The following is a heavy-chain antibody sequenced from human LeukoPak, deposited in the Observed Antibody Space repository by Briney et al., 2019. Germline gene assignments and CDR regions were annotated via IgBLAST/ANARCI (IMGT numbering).Heavy chain of an antibody. D-gene: IGHD3-22*01. CDR2: ISWNSGSI. V-gene: IGHV3-9*03. J-gene: IGHJ4*02. CDR3: EKSGGSPGSNGYYDYFDY. Sequence: GRSLRLSCAASGFTFDDYAMHWVRQTPGKGLEWVSSISWNSGSIDYADSVKGRFTISRGNAKNSLYLQMNSLRAEDMALYYCEKSGGSPGSNGYYDYFDYWGQGTLVTVSS. CDR1: GFTFDDYA.